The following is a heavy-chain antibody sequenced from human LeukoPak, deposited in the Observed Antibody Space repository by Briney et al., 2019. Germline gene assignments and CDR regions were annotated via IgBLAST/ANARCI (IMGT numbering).Heavy chain of an antibody. V-gene: IGHV1-2*06. Sequence: ASVKVSCKASGYTFTGYYMHWVRQAPGQGLEWMGRINPNSGGTNYAQKFQGRVTMTRDTSISTAYMELSRLRSDDTAVYYCAVITIFGVVSVFDYWGQGTLVTVSS. D-gene: IGHD3-3*01. J-gene: IGHJ4*02. CDR3: AVITIFGVVSVFDY. CDR2: INPNSGGT. CDR1: GYTFTGYY.